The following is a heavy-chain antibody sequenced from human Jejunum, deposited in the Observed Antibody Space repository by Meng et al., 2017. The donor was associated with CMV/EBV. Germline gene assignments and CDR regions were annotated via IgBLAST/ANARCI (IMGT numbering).Heavy chain of an antibody. D-gene: IGHD3-10*01. CDR3: LRGSGGSV. V-gene: IGHV4-4*02. CDR2: IPHRGSS. J-gene: IGHJ1*01. CDR1: SDSITNHKC. Sequence: QWQVGAEGPERVMPAETLSLTCAVSSDSITNHKCSPCVRQPPGRGLEWIGEIPHRGSSAYNPSLKSRVSMSIDKSKNQFSLKLTSVTAADTAVYHCLRGSGGSVWGQGTLVTVSS.